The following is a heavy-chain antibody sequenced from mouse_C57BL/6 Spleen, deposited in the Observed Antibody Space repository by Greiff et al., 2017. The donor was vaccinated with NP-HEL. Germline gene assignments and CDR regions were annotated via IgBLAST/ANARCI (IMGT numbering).Heavy chain of an antibody. J-gene: IGHJ4*01. V-gene: IGHV5-6*01. CDR1: GFTFSSYG. D-gene: IGHD2-1*01. Sequence: EVKLVESGGDLVKPGGSLKLSCAASGFTFSSYGMSWVRQTPDKRLEWVATISSGGSYTYYPDSVKGRFTISRDNAKNTLYLQMSSLKSEDTAMYYCARIYYGNYVGAMDYWGQGTSVTVSS. CDR3: ARIYYGNYVGAMDY. CDR2: ISSGGSYT.